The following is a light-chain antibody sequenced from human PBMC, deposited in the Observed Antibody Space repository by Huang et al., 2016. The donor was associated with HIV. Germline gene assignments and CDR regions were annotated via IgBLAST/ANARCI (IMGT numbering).Light chain of an antibody. J-gene: IGKJ4*01. V-gene: IGKV1D-12*01. Sequence: DIQLTQSPSSVSASVGDRVTITCRASQGISSWLAWYQQKPVRAPILLIYGASSLQSGVPSRFSGSGSGTDFTLTINSLLPRDFAAHYGQQTNNFPRTFGGGTKVEI. CDR2: GAS. CDR1: QGISSW. CDR3: QQTNNFPRT.